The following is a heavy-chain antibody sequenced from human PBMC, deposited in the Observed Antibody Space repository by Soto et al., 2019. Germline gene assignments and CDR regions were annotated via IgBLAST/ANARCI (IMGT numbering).Heavy chain of an antibody. J-gene: IGHJ6*02. V-gene: IGHV3-49*03. CDR3: ISTIFGVVIPGGYYYGMDV. CDR2: IRSKVYGGTT. CDR1: GFTFGDYA. Sequence: GGSLRLSCIASGFTFGDYAMSWFRQAPGKGLEWVGFIRSKVYGGTTEYAASVKGRFTISRDDSISIAYLQMNSLETEDTAVYYCISTIFGVVIPGGYYYGMDVWGQGTTVTVPS. D-gene: IGHD3-3*01.